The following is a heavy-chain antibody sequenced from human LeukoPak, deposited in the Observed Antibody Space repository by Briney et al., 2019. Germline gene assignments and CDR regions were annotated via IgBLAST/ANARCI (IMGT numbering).Heavy chain of an antibody. CDR3: ATYRQVLLPFES. J-gene: IGHJ4*02. D-gene: IGHD5-18*01. Sequence: GGSLRLSCAVSGLTFNNYAMSWVRQAPGKGLEWVSGISGRGASKYYADSVKGRFTISRDNSKSILSLQMNSLRAEDTAIYYCATYRQVLLPFESWGQGTLVTVSS. CDR1: GLTFNNYA. V-gene: IGHV3-23*01. CDR2: ISGRGASK.